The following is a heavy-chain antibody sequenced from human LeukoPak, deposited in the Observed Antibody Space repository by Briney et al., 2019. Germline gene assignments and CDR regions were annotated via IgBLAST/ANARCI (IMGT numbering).Heavy chain of an antibody. CDR2: IYYSGST. V-gene: IGHV4-61*01. CDR1: GGSVSSGLYY. CDR3: ARVLYSSSWYYFDS. J-gene: IGHJ4*02. D-gene: IGHD6-13*01. Sequence: PSETLSLTCTVSGGSVSSGLYYWSWIRQPPGKGLEWIGYIYYSGSTNYNPSLKSRVTISVDTSKNQFSLKLTSVTAADTAVYYCARVLYSSSWYYFDSWGQGTLVTVLS.